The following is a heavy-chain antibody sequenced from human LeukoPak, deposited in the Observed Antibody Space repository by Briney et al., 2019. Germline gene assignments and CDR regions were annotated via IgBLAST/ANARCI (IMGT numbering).Heavy chain of an antibody. J-gene: IGHJ4*02. D-gene: IGHD4-23*01. V-gene: IGHV3-48*04. Sequence: PGGSLRLSCAASGFTFNTYNMNWVRQAPGKGLEWVSYISSSSVAVFYADSVKGRFTISRDNAKKSLYLQMNSLRVEDTAVYYCASHLDDYGGNSGGQDYWGQGTLVTVSS. CDR3: ASHLDDYGGNSGGQDY. CDR2: ISSSSVAV. CDR1: GFTFNTYN.